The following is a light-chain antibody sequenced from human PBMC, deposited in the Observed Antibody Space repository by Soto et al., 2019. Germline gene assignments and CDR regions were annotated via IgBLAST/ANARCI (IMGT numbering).Light chain of an antibody. J-gene: IGLJ1*01. V-gene: IGLV2-8*01. Sequence: QSALTQPPSASGSFGQSVTISCTGTSSDVGGYNYVSWYQQHPGKAPKLMIYEVSERPSGVADRFSGSKSGNTASLTVSGLQADDEADYYCSSYSGTNYHYVFGTGTKVTV. CDR3: SSYSGTNYHYV. CDR1: SSDVGGYNY. CDR2: EVS.